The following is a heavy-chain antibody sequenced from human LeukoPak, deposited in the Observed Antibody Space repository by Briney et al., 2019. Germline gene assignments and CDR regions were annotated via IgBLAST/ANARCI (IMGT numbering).Heavy chain of an antibody. CDR3: ARGSPVHYYMDV. D-gene: IGHD3-10*01. CDR2: INPNSGGT. V-gene: IGHV1-2*02. CDR1: GYTFTGYY. J-gene: IGHJ6*03. Sequence: GASVKVSCKASGYTFTGYYMHWGRQAPGQGLEWMGWINPNSGGTNYAQKFQGRVTMTRDTSISIAYMELSRLRSDDTAVYYCARGSPVHYYMDVWGKGTTVTVSS.